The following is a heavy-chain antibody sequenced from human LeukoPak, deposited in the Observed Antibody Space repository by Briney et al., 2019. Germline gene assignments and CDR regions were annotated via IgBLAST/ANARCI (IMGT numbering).Heavy chain of an antibody. V-gene: IGHV3-33*01. CDR3: AREGLTLPGDPIDY. Sequence: PGRSLRLSCAASGFTFSSYGMHWVRQAPGKGLEWVAVIWYDGSNKYYADSVKGRFTISRDNAKNSLYLQMNRLRVEDTAVYYCAREGLTLPGDPIDYWGQGTLLTVSS. CDR1: GFTFSSYG. D-gene: IGHD4-17*01. CDR2: IWYDGSNK. J-gene: IGHJ4*02.